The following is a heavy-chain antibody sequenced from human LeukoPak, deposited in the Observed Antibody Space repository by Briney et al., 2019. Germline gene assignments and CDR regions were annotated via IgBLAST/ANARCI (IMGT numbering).Heavy chain of an antibody. D-gene: IGHD2-21*02. CDR2: ISSSSSYI. J-gene: IGHJ5*02. CDR3: ARGIVVVTALDP. CDR1: GFTFSSYS. Sequence: PGGSLRLSCAASGFTFSSYSMNWVRQAPGKGLEWVSSISSSSSYIYYADSVKGRFTISRDNAKNSLYLQMNSLRAEDTAVYYCARGIVVVTALDPWGQGTLVTVSS. V-gene: IGHV3-21*04.